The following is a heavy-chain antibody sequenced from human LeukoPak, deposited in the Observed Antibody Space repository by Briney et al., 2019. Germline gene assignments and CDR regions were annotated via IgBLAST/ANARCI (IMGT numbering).Heavy chain of an antibody. CDR1: GYTFTSYG. Sequence: ASVKVSCKASGYTFTSYGISWVRQAPGQGLEWMGWISAYNGNTNYVQNLQRRVTMTTDTSTSTAYMELRSLRSDDTAVYYCARIVAGTAFDYWGQGTLVTVSS. D-gene: IGHD6-19*01. J-gene: IGHJ4*02. V-gene: IGHV1-18*01. CDR3: ARIVAGTAFDY. CDR2: ISAYNGNT.